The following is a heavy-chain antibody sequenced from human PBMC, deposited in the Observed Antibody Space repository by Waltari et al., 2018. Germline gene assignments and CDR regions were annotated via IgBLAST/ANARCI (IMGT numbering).Heavy chain of an antibody. Sequence: QVQLVESGGGVVQPGRSLRLSCAASGFTFSSYAMHWVRQAPGKGLELVAVISYDGSNKYYADSVKGRFTISRDNSKNTLYLQMNSLRAEDTAVYYCARGKYYGSGSYFPMWGQGTLVTVSS. CDR1: GFTFSSYA. V-gene: IGHV3-30-3*01. CDR2: ISYDGSNK. CDR3: ARGKYYGSGSYFPM. J-gene: IGHJ4*02. D-gene: IGHD3-10*01.